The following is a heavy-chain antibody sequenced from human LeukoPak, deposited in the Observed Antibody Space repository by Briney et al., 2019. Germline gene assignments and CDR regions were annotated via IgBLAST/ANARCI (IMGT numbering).Heavy chain of an antibody. Sequence: GASVKVSCKASGYTFTSYDINWVRQATGQGLEWMGWMNPNSGNTGYAQKFQGRVTITRNTSIGTAYMELSSLRSEDTAVYYCATDHGGVTWVDAFDIWGQGTRVTVSS. D-gene: IGHD3-16*01. V-gene: IGHV1-8*03. J-gene: IGHJ3*02. CDR2: MNPNSGNT. CDR3: ATDHGGVTWVDAFDI. CDR1: GYTFTSYD.